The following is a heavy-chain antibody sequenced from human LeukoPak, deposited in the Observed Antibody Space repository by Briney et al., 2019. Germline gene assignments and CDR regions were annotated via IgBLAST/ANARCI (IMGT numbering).Heavy chain of an antibody. CDR3: ASYSSVWYFFDY. J-gene: IGHJ4*02. V-gene: IGHV4-59*08. CDR2: IYYSGST. CDR1: GGSISSHY. D-gene: IGHD6-19*01. Sequence: PSETLSLTCTVSGGSISSHYWSWIRQPPGKGLEWIGYIYYSGSTNYNPSLKSRVTISVDTSKNQFSLKLSSVTAADTAVYYCASYSSVWYFFDYWGQGTLVTVSS.